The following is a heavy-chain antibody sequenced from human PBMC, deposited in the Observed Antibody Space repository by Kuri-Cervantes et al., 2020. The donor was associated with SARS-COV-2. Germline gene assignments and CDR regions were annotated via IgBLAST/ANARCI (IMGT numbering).Heavy chain of an antibody. D-gene: IGHD3-10*01. CDR1: GFTFSSYG. CDR2: IWYDGSNK. CDR3: ARDEELYGSGLMGAFDI. Sequence: GGSLRLSCAASGFTFSSYGMHWVRQAPGKGLEWVAVIWYDGSNKYYADSVKGRFTISRGNSKNTLYLQMNSLRAEDTAVYYCARDEELYGSGLMGAFDIWGQGTMVTVSS. J-gene: IGHJ3*02. V-gene: IGHV3-30*19.